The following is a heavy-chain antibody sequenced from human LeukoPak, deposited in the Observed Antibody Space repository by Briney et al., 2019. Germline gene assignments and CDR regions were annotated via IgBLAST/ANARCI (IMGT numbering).Heavy chain of an antibody. Sequence: PVASVKVSCKASGGTFSSYAISWVRQAPGQGLEWMGGIIPIFGTANYAQRFQGRVTIAADESTSTAYMELSSLRSEDTAVYYCAAMVTSAYWGQGTLVTVSS. CDR2: IIPIFGTA. CDR1: GGTFSSYA. D-gene: IGHD5-18*01. J-gene: IGHJ4*02. V-gene: IGHV1-69*13. CDR3: AAMVTSAY.